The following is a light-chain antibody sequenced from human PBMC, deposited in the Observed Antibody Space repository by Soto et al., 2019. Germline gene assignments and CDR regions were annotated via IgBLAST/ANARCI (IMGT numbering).Light chain of an antibody. CDR1: SSDVGGYNY. J-gene: IGLJ1*01. CDR2: EVS. Sequence: QSALTQPASVSGSPGQSITISCTGTSSDVGGYNYVSWYQQHPGKVLKLMIYEVSNRPSGVVNRFSGFKSGNTASLTISGLQAEDEADYYCSSFTSSSTQVFATGTKLTVL. V-gene: IGLV2-14*01. CDR3: SSFTSSSTQV.